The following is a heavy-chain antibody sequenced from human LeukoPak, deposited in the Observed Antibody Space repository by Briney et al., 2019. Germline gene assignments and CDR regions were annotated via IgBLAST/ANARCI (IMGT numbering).Heavy chain of an antibody. CDR1: GGSISNYY. CDR3: ARDRYYYDSSARYFDY. J-gene: IGHJ4*02. CDR2: IYYSGST. V-gene: IGHV4-59*12. Sequence: SETLSLTCTVSGGSISNYYWSWIRQPPGKGLEWIGYIYYSGSTNYNPSLKSRVTISVDTSKNQFSQKLSSVTAADTAVYYCARDRYYYDSSARYFDYWGQGTLVTVSS. D-gene: IGHD3-22*01.